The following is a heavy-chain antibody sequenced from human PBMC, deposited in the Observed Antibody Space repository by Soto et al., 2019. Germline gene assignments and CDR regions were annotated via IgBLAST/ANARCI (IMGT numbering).Heavy chain of an antibody. CDR2: ISSSSSAI. Sequence: GGSLRLSCATSGFILSDCAMNWVRQAPGKGLEWVSYISSSSSAIYYADSVKGRFTVSRDNAKNSLYLQMNSLRAEDTAVYYCAREERFLEWFPRGNFDYRGQGTLVTVSS. D-gene: IGHD3-3*01. J-gene: IGHJ4*02. CDR1: GFILSDCA. CDR3: AREERFLEWFPRGNFDY. V-gene: IGHV3-48*01.